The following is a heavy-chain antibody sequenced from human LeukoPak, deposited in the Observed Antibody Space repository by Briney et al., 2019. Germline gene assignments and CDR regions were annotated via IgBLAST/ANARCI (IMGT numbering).Heavy chain of an antibody. V-gene: IGHV4-34*01. CDR2: INHSGST. CDR1: GGSFSGYY. D-gene: IGHD6-19*01. Sequence: SETLSLTCAVYGGSFSGYYWSWIRQPPGKGLEWIGEINHSGSTNYNPSLTSRVTISVDTSKNQFSLKLSSVTAVDTAVYYCARHVIRSSGRRSYFDLWGSGTLVTVSS. J-gene: IGHJ2*01. CDR3: ARHVIRSSGRRSYFDL.